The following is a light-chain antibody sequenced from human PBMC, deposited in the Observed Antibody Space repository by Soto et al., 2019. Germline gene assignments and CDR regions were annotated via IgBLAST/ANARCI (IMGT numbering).Light chain of an antibody. CDR1: QSVLYSSNNKNY. V-gene: IGKV4-1*01. CDR2: WAS. CDR3: QQYYSAPWP. J-gene: IGKJ1*01. Sequence: DIVMTQSPDSLAVSLGERATINCKSSQSVLYSSNNKNYLAWYQQKPRQPPKLLIYWASTRESGVPDRVSGSGSGTDFTLTIGSLQAEDVAVYYCQQYYSAPWPFGQGTKVEIK.